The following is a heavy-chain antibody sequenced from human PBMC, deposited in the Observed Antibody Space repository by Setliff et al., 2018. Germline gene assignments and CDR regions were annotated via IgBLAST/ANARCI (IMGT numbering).Heavy chain of an antibody. CDR1: GGSISSGDYY. CDR3: TVYNTGSSKDHY. V-gene: IGHV4-30-4*08. CDR2: IYYSGST. J-gene: IGHJ4*02. Sequence: NPSETLSLTCTVSGGSISSGDYYWSWIRQPPGKGLEWIGYIYYSGSTCYNPSLKSRVTISVDTSKNQFSLKLSSVTAADTALYYCTVYNTGSSKDHYWGQGTPVTAPQ. D-gene: IGHD2-8*02.